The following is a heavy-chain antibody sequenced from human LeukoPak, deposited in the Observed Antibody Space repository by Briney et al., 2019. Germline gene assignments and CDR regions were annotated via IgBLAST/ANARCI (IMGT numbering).Heavy chain of an antibody. CDR2: IDPNSGGT. CDR1: GYTFTASGHY. J-gene: IGHJ3*02. D-gene: IGHD3-16*01. CDR3: ARTTTAFGDVPDAFDI. Sequence: ASVKVSCKASGYTFTASGHYIHWVRRAPGQGLEWMGWIDPNSGGTNFAQKFRGRITMTRDTSISTAYMELSRLRSDDTAVYYCARTTTAFGDVPDAFDIWGQGTMVTVSS. V-gene: IGHV1-2*02.